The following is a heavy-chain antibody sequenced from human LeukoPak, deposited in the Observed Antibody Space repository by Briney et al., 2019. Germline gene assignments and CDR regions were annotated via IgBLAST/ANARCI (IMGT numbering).Heavy chain of an antibody. CDR3: AVMTTVTPATLDY. J-gene: IGHJ4*02. V-gene: IGHV4-39*01. Sequence: SETLSLTCTVSGGSISSSSYYWGWIRQPPGKGLEWIGSIYYSGSTYYNPSLKSRVTISVDTSKNQFSLKLSSVTAADTAVYYCAVMTTVTPATLDYWGQGTLVIVSS. D-gene: IGHD4-11*01. CDR1: GGSISSSSYY. CDR2: IYYSGST.